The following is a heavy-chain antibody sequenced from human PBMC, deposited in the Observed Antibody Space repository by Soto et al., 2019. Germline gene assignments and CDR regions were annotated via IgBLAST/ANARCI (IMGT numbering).Heavy chain of an antibody. V-gene: IGHV1-18*01. J-gene: IGHJ6*02. D-gene: IGHD5-12*01. CDR2: ISAYNGKT. CDR1: GYTFTSYG. Sequence: QVQLVQSGGEVKKPGASVKLSCTASGYTFTSYGISWVRQAPGQGLEWMGWISAYNGKTNYAQNVQGRVTMTTDTPTRTAYLDLRSLRSDDTAVYYCARGGVVNYYHCMDVWGQGTTVTVSS. CDR3: ARGGVVNYYHCMDV.